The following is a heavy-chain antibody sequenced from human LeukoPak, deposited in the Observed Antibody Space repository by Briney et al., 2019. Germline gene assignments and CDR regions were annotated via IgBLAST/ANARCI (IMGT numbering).Heavy chain of an antibody. V-gene: IGHV3-30*02. D-gene: IGHD3-22*01. CDR1: GFTFSSYG. Sequence: GGSLRLSCAAFGFTFSSYGMHWVRQTPGKGLEWVAFIRHDGSYQQYADSVKGRFTVSRDNSKDMVYLQMNSLRAEDTAVYYCAKNRDSSDYPRDFDFWGQGTLVTVSS. J-gene: IGHJ4*02. CDR3: AKNRDSSDYPRDFDF. CDR2: IRHDGSYQ.